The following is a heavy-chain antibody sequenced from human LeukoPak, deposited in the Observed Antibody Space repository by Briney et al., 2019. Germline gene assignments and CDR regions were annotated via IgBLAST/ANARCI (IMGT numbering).Heavy chain of an antibody. J-gene: IGHJ6*02. CDR2: INSDGSIT. Sequence: GGSLRLSCAASGCTFTTYWMHWVRHAPGKGLVWVSHINSDGSITSYADSVKGRFTISRDNAKNTLYLQMNSLRAEDTAVYYCARDAVDTANAVWGQGTTVTVSS. CDR1: GCTFTTYW. V-gene: IGHV3-74*01. CDR3: ARDAVDTANAV. D-gene: IGHD5-18*01.